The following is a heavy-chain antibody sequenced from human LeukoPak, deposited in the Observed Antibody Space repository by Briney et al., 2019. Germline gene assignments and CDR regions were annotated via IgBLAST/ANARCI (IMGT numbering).Heavy chain of an antibody. J-gene: IGHJ3*02. V-gene: IGHV4-34*01. CDR3: ASVSSGWYYRHDAFDI. CDR2: INHSGST. D-gene: IGHD6-19*01. CDR1: GGSFSGYY. Sequence: PSETLSLTCAVYGGSFSGYYCSWIRQPPGKGLEWIGEINHSGSTNYNPSLKSRVTISVDTSKTQFSLRPSSVTAADTAVYYCASVSSGWYYRHDAFDIWGQGTMVTVSS.